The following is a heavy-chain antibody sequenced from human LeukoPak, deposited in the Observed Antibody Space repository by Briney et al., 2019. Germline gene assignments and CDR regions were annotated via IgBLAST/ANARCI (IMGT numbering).Heavy chain of an antibody. CDR3: ARQPAATAAFDI. CDR1: GGSINNYY. CDR2: IYYSGGDM. V-gene: IGHV4-59*08. Sequence: SETLSLTCTVSGGSINNYYWSWIRQPPGKGLEWIGYIYYSGGDMNYNPSLKSRLTISVDTSKNPISLMLTSMTAADTAVHYCARQPAATAAFDIWAQGTMVTVSS. D-gene: IGHD5-18*01. J-gene: IGHJ3*02.